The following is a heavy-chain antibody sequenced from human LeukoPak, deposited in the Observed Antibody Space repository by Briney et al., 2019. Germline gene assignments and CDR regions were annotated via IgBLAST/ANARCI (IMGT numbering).Heavy chain of an antibody. Sequence: PGGSLRLSCAASGFTFEDYGMSWVRQAPGKGLEWVSDINWNGGRTGYADSVKGRFTISRDDAKNSLYLQMNSLRAEDTASYYCARGSRVGVTLPDQWGQGTQVTVSS. CDR1: GFTFEDYG. V-gene: IGHV3-20*04. J-gene: IGHJ4*02. CDR2: INWNGGRT. CDR3: ARGSRVGVTLPDQ. D-gene: IGHD1-26*01.